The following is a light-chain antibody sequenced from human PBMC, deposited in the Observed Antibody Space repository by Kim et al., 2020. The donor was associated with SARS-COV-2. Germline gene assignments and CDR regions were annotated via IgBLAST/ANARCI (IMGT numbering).Light chain of an antibody. CDR1: QSVLYSPNNKNY. V-gene: IGKV4-1*01. Sequence: AHINCKSSQSVLYSPNNKNYLTWYQQKPGQPPKLLIYWASVRDSGVPDRFSGSVSGTDFTLTISGLQAEDVAVYYCQQYLSTPLTFGGGTKVDIK. CDR2: WAS. CDR3: QQYLSTPLT. J-gene: IGKJ4*01.